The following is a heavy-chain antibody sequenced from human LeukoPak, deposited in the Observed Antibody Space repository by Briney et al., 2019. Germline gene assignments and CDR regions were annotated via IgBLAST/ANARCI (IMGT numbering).Heavy chain of an antibody. CDR1: GGTFSNYA. Sequence: GASVKVSCKASGGTFSNYAISWVRQAPGQGLEWMGRIIPICGTTNYAQKFQGRDTITTDESQSTAYMELGSLRSEDTAGYYCARGGEANYYDTSGYYLHYYWGDGTLVTVST. D-gene: IGHD3-22*01. J-gene: IGHJ4*01. CDR3: ARGGEANYYDTSGYYLHYY. CDR2: IIPICGTT. V-gene: IGHV1-69*05.